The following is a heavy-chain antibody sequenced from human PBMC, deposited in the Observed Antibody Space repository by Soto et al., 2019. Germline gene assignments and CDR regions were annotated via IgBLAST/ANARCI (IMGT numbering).Heavy chain of an antibody. CDR3: ARDLGGCSGGSCRYNWFDT. J-gene: IGHJ5*02. CDR1: GGSFSSYV. CDR2: IIPMYGTV. D-gene: IGHD2-15*01. V-gene: IGHV1-69*06. Sequence: QVHLVQSGAEVKEPGSSVKVSCKASGGSFSSYVISWVRQAPGQGPEWMGGIIPMYGTVNYAQNFQDRVTIIADTSTSTAYMELSSLRSEDTAVYYCARDLGGCSGGSCRYNWFDTSGQGTLVTVST.